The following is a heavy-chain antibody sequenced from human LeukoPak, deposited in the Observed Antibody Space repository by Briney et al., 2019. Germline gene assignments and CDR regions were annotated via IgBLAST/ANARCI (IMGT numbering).Heavy chain of an antibody. Sequence: KPPETLSLTCAVYGGSFSGYYWSWIRQPPGKGLEWIGEINHSGSTNYNPSLKSRVTISVDTSKNQFSLKLSSVTAADTAVYYCARGTLGGYYYYGMDVWGQGTTVTVSS. CDR1: GGSFSGYY. CDR2: INHSGST. J-gene: IGHJ6*02. CDR3: ARGTLGGYYYYGMDV. V-gene: IGHV4-34*01. D-gene: IGHD3-10*01.